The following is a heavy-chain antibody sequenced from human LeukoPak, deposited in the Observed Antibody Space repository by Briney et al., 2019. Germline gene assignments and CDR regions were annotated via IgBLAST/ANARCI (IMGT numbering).Heavy chain of an antibody. Sequence: GESLKISCKGSGYSFNSYWIGWVRQMPGKGLEWMGIIYPGDSDTRYSPSFQGQVTISADKSISTAYLQWSSLKASDTAMYYCARQKGGSGSYYGYVDYWGQGTLVTVSS. J-gene: IGHJ4*02. D-gene: IGHD3-10*01. CDR1: GYSFNSYW. V-gene: IGHV5-51*01. CDR2: IYPGDSDT. CDR3: ARQKGGSGSYYGYVDY.